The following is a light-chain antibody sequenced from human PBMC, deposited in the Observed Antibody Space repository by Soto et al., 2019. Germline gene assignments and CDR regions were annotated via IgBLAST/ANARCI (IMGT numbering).Light chain of an antibody. V-gene: IGKV3-11*01. J-gene: IGKJ5*01. Sequence: EIVLTQSPGTLSLSPGERAILSCRASQDIERYLAWYQQKPGQAPRLLIYDASNRATGIPTRFSGSGSGTDFTLTISSPESEDFAVYYCQQRLKWPPLSFGQGTRLEIK. CDR1: QDIERY. CDR2: DAS. CDR3: QQRLKWPPLS.